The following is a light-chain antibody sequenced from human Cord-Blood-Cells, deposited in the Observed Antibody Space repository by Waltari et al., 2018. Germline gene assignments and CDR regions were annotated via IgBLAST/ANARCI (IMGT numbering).Light chain of an antibody. Sequence: QSALTQPPSASGSPGQSVTISCTGTSSDVGGSNYVLWYQQHPGKAPKLMIYEVSKRPSGVPDRFSGSKSGNTASLTVSGLQAEDEADYYCSSYAGSNNFVVFGGGTKLTVL. CDR2: EVS. J-gene: IGLJ2*01. CDR3: SSYAGSNNFVV. V-gene: IGLV2-8*01. CDR1: SSDVGGSNY.